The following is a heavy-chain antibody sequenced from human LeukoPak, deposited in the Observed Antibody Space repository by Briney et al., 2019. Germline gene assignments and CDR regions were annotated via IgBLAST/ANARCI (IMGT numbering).Heavy chain of an antibody. Sequence: GGSLRLSCAASGFTFSSYGMHWVRQAPGKGLEWVAFIRYDGSNKYYADSVKGRFTISRDNSKNTLYLQMNSLRAEDTAVYYCARDAGYSSSWSPSIPSYYYYGMDVWGQGTTVTVSS. D-gene: IGHD6-13*01. J-gene: IGHJ6*02. CDR2: IRYDGSNK. CDR3: ARDAGYSSSWSPSIPSYYYYGMDV. CDR1: GFTFSSYG. V-gene: IGHV3-30*02.